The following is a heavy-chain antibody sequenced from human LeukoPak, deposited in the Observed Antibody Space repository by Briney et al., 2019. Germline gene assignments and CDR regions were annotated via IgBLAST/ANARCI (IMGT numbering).Heavy chain of an antibody. CDR3: AKEKGDGGLWFGEFSGGIDY. J-gene: IGHJ4*02. D-gene: IGHD3-10*01. CDR1: GGSISSSSYY. Sequence: SETLSLTCTVSGGSISSSSYYWGWIRQPPGKGLEWIGSIYYSGSTYYNPSLKSRVTISVDTSKNQFSLKLSSVTAADTAVYYCAKEKGDGGLWFGEFSGGIDYWGQGTLVTVSS. CDR2: IYYSGST. V-gene: IGHV4-39*07.